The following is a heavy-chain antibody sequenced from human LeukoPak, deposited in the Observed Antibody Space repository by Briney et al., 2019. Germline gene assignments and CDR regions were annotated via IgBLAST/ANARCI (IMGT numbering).Heavy chain of an antibody. CDR1: GGSISHYY. V-gene: IGHV4-59*08. J-gene: IGHJ4*02. CDR3: ARHGDSGSGYYDY. Sequence: SETLSLTCTVSGGSISHYYWSWIRQPPGKGLEWIGYIYYSGDTNYNSSLKSRVTMSVDTSKNQFSLKLTSVTAADTAVYYCARHGDSGSGYYDYWGQGTLVTVSS. D-gene: IGHD3-3*01. CDR2: IYYSGDT.